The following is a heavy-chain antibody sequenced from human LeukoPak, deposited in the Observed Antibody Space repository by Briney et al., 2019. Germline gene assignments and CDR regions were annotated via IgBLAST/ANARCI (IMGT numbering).Heavy chain of an antibody. CDR1: GYTFTDYC. D-gene: IGHD3-22*01. V-gene: IGHV1-2*02. CDR2: INPKSGGT. Sequence: ASVKVSCKASGYTFTDYCMHWVRQAPGQGLEWMGWINPKSGGTSYAQKFQGRVTMTRDTSISTAYMELSGLRSDDTAVYYCARPLTIGSGYYHFDFWGQGTLVTVSS. CDR3: ARPLTIGSGYYHFDF. J-gene: IGHJ4*01.